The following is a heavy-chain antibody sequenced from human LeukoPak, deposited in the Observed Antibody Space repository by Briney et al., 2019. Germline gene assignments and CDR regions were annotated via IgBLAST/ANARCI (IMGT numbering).Heavy chain of an antibody. J-gene: IGHJ4*02. CDR1: GFTFSTYS. V-gene: IGHV3-21*01. D-gene: IGHD5-18*01. CDR3: ARGGIQLWLPEAY. Sequence: PGGSLRLSCTASGFTFSTYSMTWVRQAPGKGLEWVSSISDSSTYIYYTDSVKGRFTISRDNAKNTLYLQMNSLRAEDTAMYYCARGGIQLWLPEAYWGQGTLVTVSS. CDR2: ISDSSTYI.